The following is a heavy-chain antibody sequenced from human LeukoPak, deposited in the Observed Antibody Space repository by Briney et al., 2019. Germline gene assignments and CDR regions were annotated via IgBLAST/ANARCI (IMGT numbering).Heavy chain of an antibody. D-gene: IGHD6-19*01. CDR1: GGSISSYY. J-gene: IGHJ4*02. V-gene: IGHV4-59*12. CDR2: IYYSGST. Sequence: PSETLSLTCTVSGGSISSYYWSWIRQPPGKGLEWIGYIYYSGSTNYNPSLKSRVTISVDTSKNQFSLKLSSVTAADTAVYYCATAHSGWYYFDYWGQGTLVTVSS. CDR3: ATAHSGWYYFDY.